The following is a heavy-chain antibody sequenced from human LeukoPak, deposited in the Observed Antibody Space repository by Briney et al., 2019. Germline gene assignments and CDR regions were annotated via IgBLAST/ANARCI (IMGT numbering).Heavy chain of an antibody. V-gene: IGHV1-69*13. D-gene: IGHD6-19*01. CDR3: ARAPYSSGWYNWFDP. Sequence: SVEVSCKASGGTFSSYAISWVRQAPGQGLEWMGGIIPIFGTANYAQKFQGRVTTTADESTSTAYMELSSLRSEDTAVYYCARAPYSSGWYNWFDPWGQGTLVTVSS. CDR2: IIPIFGTA. CDR1: GGTFSSYA. J-gene: IGHJ5*02.